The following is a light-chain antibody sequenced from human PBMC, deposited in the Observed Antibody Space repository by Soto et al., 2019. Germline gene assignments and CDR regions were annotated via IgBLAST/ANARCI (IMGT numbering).Light chain of an antibody. CDR1: QSISGT. V-gene: IGKV3-15*01. CDR2: GAS. J-gene: IGKJ1*01. CDR3: QQYNNWPWT. Sequence: ILMTQSPATVSVSPGESATLSCRASQSISGTLAWYQQKPGQAPRLLIYGASTRATSFPARFSGSGSGTDFTLTISSLQSEDFAVYYCQQYNNWPWTFGQGTKVDIK.